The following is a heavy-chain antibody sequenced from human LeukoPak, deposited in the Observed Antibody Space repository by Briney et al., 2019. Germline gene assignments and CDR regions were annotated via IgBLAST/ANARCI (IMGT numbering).Heavy chain of an antibody. V-gene: IGHV3-23*01. J-gene: IGHJ4*02. CDR1: GFTFSSYA. CDR3: AKDLSTLVRGVITL. D-gene: IGHD3-10*01. Sequence: GGSLRLSCAASGFTFSSYAMSWVRQAPGKGLEWVSAISGGGGGTYYADSVNGRFTISRDNSKNTLYLQMNSLRAEDTAVYYCAKDLSTLVRGVITLWGQGALVTVSS. CDR2: ISGGGGGT.